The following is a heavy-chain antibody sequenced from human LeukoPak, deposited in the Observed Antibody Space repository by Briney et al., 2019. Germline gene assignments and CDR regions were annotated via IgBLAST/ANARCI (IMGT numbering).Heavy chain of an antibody. J-gene: IGHJ4*02. CDR2: IYYSGST. CDR1: GGSISSGGYY. CDR3: ARGTRTGGSDY. V-gene: IGHV4-31*03. D-gene: IGHD3/OR15-3a*01. Sequence: KPSQTLSLTCTVSGGSISSGGYYWSWLRQHPGKGLEWIGYIYYSGSTYYNPSLKSRVTISVDTSKNQFSLKLSSVTAADTAVYYCARGTRTGGSDYWGQGTLVTVSS.